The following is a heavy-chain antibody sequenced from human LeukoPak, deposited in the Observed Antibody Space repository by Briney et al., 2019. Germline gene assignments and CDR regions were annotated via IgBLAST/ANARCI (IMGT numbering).Heavy chain of an antibody. CDR3: ARDLHDLGYCSSSSFRLFDY. Sequence: SVKVSCKASGGTFCSYTISWVRQAPGQGLEWMGRTIPILGIANYAQKFQGRVTITADKSTSTAYMELSSLRSEDTAVYYCARDLHDLGYCSSSSFRLFDYWGQGTLVTVSS. CDR2: TIPILGIA. J-gene: IGHJ4*02. D-gene: IGHD2-2*01. V-gene: IGHV1-69*04. CDR1: GGTFCSYT.